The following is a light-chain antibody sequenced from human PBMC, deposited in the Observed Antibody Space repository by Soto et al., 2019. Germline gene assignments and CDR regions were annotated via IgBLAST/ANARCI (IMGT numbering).Light chain of an antibody. Sequence: QPVLTQSPSASASLGASVKLTCTLSSGHSSYGIAWHQQQPEKGPRYLMKLNSDGSHSKGDAIPDRFSGSSSGAERYLTISSLQYEDDDDYYCQTWGTGIPVFGGGTQLTVL. J-gene: IGLJ7*01. CDR2: LNSDGSH. CDR1: SGHSSYG. V-gene: IGLV4-69*01. CDR3: QTWGTGIPV.